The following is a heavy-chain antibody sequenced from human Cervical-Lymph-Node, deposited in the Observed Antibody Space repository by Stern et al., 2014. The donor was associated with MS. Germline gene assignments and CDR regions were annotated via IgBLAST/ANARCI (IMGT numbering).Heavy chain of an antibody. D-gene: IGHD5-12*01. CDR1: GFTFSSYA. CDR2: ISYDGSNK. V-gene: IGHV3-30*01. CDR3: ARDLRWPRAYFDY. J-gene: IGHJ4*02. Sequence: QVQLVESWGGVVQPGGSLSLSCAASGFTFSSYALHWVRQAPGKGLEWVAVISYDGSNKYYADSVKGRFTISRDNSKNTLYLQMNSLRAEDTAVYYCARDLRWPRAYFDYWGQGTLVTVSS.